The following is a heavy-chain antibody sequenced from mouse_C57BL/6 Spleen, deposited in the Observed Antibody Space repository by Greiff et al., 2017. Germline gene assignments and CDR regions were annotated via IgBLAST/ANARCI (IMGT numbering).Heavy chain of an antibody. Sequence: EVLLVESGGGLVQPGGSMKLSCVASGFTFSNYWMNWVRQSPEKGLEWVAQIRLKSDNYATHYAESVKGRFTISRDDSKSSVYLQMNNLRAEDTGIYYCTGDPTGSYWYFDVGGTGTTVTVSS. CDR1: GFTFSNYW. V-gene: IGHV6-3*01. CDR2: IRLKSDNYAT. CDR3: TGDPTGSYWYFDV. D-gene: IGHD4-1*02. J-gene: IGHJ1*03.